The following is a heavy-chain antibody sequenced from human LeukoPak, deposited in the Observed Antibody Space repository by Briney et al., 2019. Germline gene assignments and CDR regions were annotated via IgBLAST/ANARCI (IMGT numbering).Heavy chain of an antibody. CDR1: GFTFSSYS. D-gene: IGHD6-13*01. CDR2: ISSSSSYI. Sequence: GGSLRLSCAASGFTFSSYSMNWVRQAPGKGLEWVSSISSSSSYIYYADSVKGRFTISRNNAKNSLYLQMNSLRAEDTAVYYCARAAYSSSWYDYWGQGTLVTVSS. V-gene: IGHV3-21*01. CDR3: ARAAYSSSWYDY. J-gene: IGHJ4*02.